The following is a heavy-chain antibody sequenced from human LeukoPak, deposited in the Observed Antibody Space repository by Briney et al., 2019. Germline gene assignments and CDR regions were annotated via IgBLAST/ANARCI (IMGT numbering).Heavy chain of an antibody. CDR2: ISYDGSNN. D-gene: IGHD2-15*01. Sequence: GGSLRLSCAASGFTFSSYGMFWVRQAPGKGLEWVAVISYDGSNNYHADSVKGRFTISRDNSKNTLYLQVNSLRAEDTAVYSCAREACSGSCHSDYFDYWGLGTLVTVSS. V-gene: IGHV3-30*03. CDR3: AREACSGSCHSDYFDY. J-gene: IGHJ4*02. CDR1: GFTFSSYG.